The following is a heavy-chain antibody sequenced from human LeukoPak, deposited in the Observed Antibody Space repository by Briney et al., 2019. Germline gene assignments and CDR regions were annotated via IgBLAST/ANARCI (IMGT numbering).Heavy chain of an antibody. CDR1: GGSFSGYY. V-gene: IGHV4-34*01. CDR2: INHSGST. Sequence: KASETLSLTCAVYGGSFSGYYWSWIRQPPGKGLEWIGEINHSGSTNYNPSLKSRVTISVDTSKNQFSLKLSSVTAADTAVYYCARSDYATSDLGCWFDPWGQGTLVTVSS. J-gene: IGHJ5*02. D-gene: IGHD4-17*01. CDR3: ARSDYATSDLGCWFDP.